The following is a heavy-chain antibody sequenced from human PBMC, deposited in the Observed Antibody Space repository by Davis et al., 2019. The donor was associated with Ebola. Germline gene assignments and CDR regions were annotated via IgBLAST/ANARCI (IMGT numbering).Heavy chain of an antibody. CDR2: IYSGGST. D-gene: IGHD3-9*01. J-gene: IGHJ4*02. CDR1: GFTVSSNY. CDR3: ARVRRDFDWFLDY. Sequence: GESLKISCAASGFTVSSNYMSWVRQAPGKGLEWVSVIYSGGSTYYADSVKGRFTISRDNFKNTLYLQMNSLRAEDTAVYYCARVRRDFDWFLDYWGQGTLVTVSS. V-gene: IGHV3-53*01.